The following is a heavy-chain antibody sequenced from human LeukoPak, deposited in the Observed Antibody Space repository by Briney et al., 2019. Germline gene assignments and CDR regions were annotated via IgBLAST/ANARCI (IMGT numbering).Heavy chain of an antibody. CDR2: IHGDGKKT. J-gene: IGHJ4*02. CDR3: ASDPDSGGWSTFDN. V-gene: IGHV3-74*01. D-gene: IGHD6-19*01. Sequence: GGSLRLSCAASGFTFSSYWMHWVRQAPGKGLVWVSRIHGDGKKTTYADSVKGRFTISRDNAKNTLYLQMNSLRVEDTAVYYCASDPDSGGWSTFDNWGQGSLVTVSS. CDR1: GFTFSSYW.